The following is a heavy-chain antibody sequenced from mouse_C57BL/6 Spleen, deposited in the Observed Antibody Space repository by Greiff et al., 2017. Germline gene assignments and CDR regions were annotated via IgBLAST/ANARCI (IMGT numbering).Heavy chain of an antibody. J-gene: IGHJ4*01. CDR1: GYAFSSSW. V-gene: IGHV1-82*01. D-gene: IGHD2-1*01. CDR3: ARSGGIYYGNYYAMDY. CDR2: IYPGDGDT. Sequence: QVQLKQSGPELVKPGASVKISCKASGYAFSSSWMNWVKQRPGKGLEWIGRIYPGDGDTNYNGKFKGKATLTADKSSSTAYMQLSSLTSEDSAVYFCARSGGIYYGNYYAMDYWGQGTSVTVSS.